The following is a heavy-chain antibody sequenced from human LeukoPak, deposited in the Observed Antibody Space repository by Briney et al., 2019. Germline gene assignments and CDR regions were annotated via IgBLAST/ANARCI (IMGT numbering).Heavy chain of an antibody. J-gene: IGHJ3*02. Sequence: SVKVSCKASGGTFSSYAISWVRQAPGQGLEWMGRIIPIFGTANYAQKFQGRVTMTRDTSTSTVYMELSSLRSEDTAVYYCAREGRYYDSSGYFSHDAFDIWGQGTMVTVSS. D-gene: IGHD3-22*01. CDR2: IIPIFGTA. CDR3: AREGRYYDSSGYFSHDAFDI. CDR1: GGTFSSYA. V-gene: IGHV1-69*05.